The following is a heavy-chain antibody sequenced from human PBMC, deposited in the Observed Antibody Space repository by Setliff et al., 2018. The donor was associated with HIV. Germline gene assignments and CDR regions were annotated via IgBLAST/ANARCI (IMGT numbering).Heavy chain of an antibody. CDR3: ARGFEAADAFHI. CDR2: IFYSGHT. CDR1: GGSITRSSYY. Sequence: SETLSLTCTVSGGSITRSSYYWAWIRQPPGKGLEWIGNIFYSGHTFYNPSLRSRVTISVDTSKNQFSLKLSSVTAADTAVYYCARGFEAADAFHIWGQGTMVTVSS. D-gene: IGHD6-25*01. V-gene: IGHV4-39*07. J-gene: IGHJ3*02.